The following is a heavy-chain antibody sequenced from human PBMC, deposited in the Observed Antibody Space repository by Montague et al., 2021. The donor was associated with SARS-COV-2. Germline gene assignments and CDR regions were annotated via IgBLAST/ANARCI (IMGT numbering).Heavy chain of an antibody. D-gene: IGHD3-3*01. J-gene: IGHJ6*02. CDR3: ARDPWRITIFGVVTRYGMDV. CDR2: MYYTGHT. CDR1: GASVASGNFY. Sequence: SETLSLTCTVSGASVASGNFYWSWIRQPPGKGLEWIGYMYYTGHTNYNPSLESRVTMPVDPSKNQFSLTLTSVTAADTAVYYCARDPWRITIFGVVTRYGMDVWGQGTTVTVS. V-gene: IGHV4-61*01.